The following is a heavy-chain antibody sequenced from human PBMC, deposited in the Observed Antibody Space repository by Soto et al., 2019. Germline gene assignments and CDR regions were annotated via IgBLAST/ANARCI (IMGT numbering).Heavy chain of an antibody. Sequence: QVQLVQSGAEVKKPGASVKVSCKASGYTFTSYGISWVRQAPGQGLEWMGWISAYNGNTNYARKLQGRVTMTTDTSTSTAYMELRSLRSDDTAVYYCARKSIAARPPYYYGMDVWGQGTTVTVSS. CDR3: ARKSIAARPPYYYGMDV. V-gene: IGHV1-18*01. J-gene: IGHJ6*02. CDR2: ISAYNGNT. CDR1: GYTFTSYG. D-gene: IGHD6-6*01.